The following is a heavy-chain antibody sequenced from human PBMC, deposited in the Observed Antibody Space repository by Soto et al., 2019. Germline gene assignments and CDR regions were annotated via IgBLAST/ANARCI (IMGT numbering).Heavy chain of an antibody. D-gene: IGHD4-4*01. Sequence: EVQLVESGGGFVQPGGSLRLSCTASGFTFSDSWMTWVREAPGKGLEWGARIKPDESEKKYADSLKGRFSISRDNAKNSMYLQMDSLRGEDTAVYYCVRGGSNYASWGQETLVTVSS. J-gene: IGHJ5*02. CDR3: VRGGSNYAS. CDR1: GFTFSDSW. V-gene: IGHV3-7*01. CDR2: IKPDESEK.